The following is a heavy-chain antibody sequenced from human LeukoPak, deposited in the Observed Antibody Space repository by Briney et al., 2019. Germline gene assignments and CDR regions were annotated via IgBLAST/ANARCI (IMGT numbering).Heavy chain of an antibody. CDR1: GFTFSSYA. D-gene: IGHD6-19*01. V-gene: IGHV3-23*01. J-gene: IGHJ4*02. CDR3: ARAGYSSGWYRLSVY. CDR2: ISGSGGST. Sequence: AGGSLRLSCAASGFTFSSYAMSWVRQVPGKGLEWVSAISGSGGSTYYADSVKGRFTISRDNSKNTLYLQMNSLRAEDTAVYYCARAGYSSGWYRLSVYWGQGTLVTVSS.